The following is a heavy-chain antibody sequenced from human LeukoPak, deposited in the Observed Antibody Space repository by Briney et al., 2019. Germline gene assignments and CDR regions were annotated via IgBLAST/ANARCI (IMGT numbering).Heavy chain of an antibody. CDR1: GYSISSGYY. D-gene: IGHD6-6*01. J-gene: IGHJ3*02. CDR3: ARCESSSDAFDI. Sequence: SETLSLTCAVSGYSISSGYYWGWIRQPPGKGLEWIGSIYHSGSTYYNPSLKSRVTISVDTSKNQFSLKLSSVTAADTAVYYRARCESSSDAFDIWGQGTMVTVSS. CDR2: IYHSGST. V-gene: IGHV4-38-2*01.